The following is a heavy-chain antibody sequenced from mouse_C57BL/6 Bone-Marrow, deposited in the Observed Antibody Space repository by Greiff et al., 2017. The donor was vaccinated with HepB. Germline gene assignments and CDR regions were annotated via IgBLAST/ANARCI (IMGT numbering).Heavy chain of an antibody. Sequence: EVKLMESGGGLVQPKGSLKLSCAASGFSFNTYAMNWVRQAPGKGLEWVARIRSKSNNYATYYADSVKDRFTISRDDSESMLYLQMNNLKTEDTAMYYCVRHGGGYYLFDYWGQGTTLTVSS. D-gene: IGHD2-3*01. V-gene: IGHV10-1*01. CDR1: GFSFNTYA. CDR2: IRSKSNNYAT. CDR3: VRHGGGYYLFDY. J-gene: IGHJ2*01.